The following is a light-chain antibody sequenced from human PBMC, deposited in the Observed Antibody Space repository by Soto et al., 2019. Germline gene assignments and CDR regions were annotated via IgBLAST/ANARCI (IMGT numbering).Light chain of an antibody. V-gene: IGLV2-11*01. CDR1: SRDVGGYNY. CDR3: CSFAGAFYV. CDR2: DVS. Sequence: QSVLTQPRSVSESPGQSVTLSRPGTSRDVGGYNYVSWYQQHPGKAPKLMIYDVSERPSGVPDRFSGSKSGNTASLTISGLQAEDEADYYCCSFAGAFYVCGTGTKVTVL. J-gene: IGLJ1*01.